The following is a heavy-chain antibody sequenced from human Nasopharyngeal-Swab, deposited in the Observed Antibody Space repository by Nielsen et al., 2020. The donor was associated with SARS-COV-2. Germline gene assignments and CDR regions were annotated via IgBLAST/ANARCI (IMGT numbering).Heavy chain of an antibody. D-gene: IGHD3-16*02. CDR2: IIPIFGTA. V-gene: IGHV1-69*06. CDR1: GGTFSSYA. Sequence: SVKVSCKASGGTFSSYAISWVRQAPGQGLEWMGGIIPIFGTANYAQKFQGRVTITADKSTSPAYMELSSLRSEDTAVYYCARNPVDYDYVWGSYRYRTFDYWGQGTLVTVSS. J-gene: IGHJ4*02. CDR3: ARNPVDYDYVWGSYRYRTFDY.